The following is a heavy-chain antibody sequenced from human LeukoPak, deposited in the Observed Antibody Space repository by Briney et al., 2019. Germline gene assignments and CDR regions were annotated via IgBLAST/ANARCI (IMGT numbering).Heavy chain of an antibody. CDR2: INTSGST. CDR1: GGSISSYY. CDR3: ATSIAVATNWFDP. Sequence: TSETLSLTCTVSGGSISSYYWSWIRQPAGKGLEWIGRINTSGSTNYNPSLKSRVTISVDTSKNQFSLKLSSVTAADTAVYYCATSIAVATNWFDPWGQGTLVTVSS. J-gene: IGHJ5*02. D-gene: IGHD6-19*01. V-gene: IGHV4-4*07.